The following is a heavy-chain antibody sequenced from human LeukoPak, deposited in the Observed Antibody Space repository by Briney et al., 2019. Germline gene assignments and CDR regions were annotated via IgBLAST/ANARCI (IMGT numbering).Heavy chain of an antibody. CDR1: GGSFSGYY. J-gene: IGHJ6*02. Sequence: SETLSLTCAGYGGSFSGYYWSWIRQPPGKGLEWIGEINHSGSTNYNPSLKSRVTISVDTSKNQFSLKLSSVTAADTAVYYCARAHRNSQTVVVVATNYYYGMDVWGQGTTVTVSS. CDR3: ARAHRNSQTVVVVATNYYYGMDV. D-gene: IGHD2-15*01. CDR2: INHSGST. V-gene: IGHV4-34*01.